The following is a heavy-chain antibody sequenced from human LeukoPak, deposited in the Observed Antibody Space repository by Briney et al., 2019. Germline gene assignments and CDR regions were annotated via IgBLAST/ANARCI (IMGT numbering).Heavy chain of an antibody. CDR3: VRAVVVVASYRLDP. J-gene: IGHJ5*02. CDR2: IKQDGSEM. D-gene: IGHD2-15*01. Sequence: GGSLRLSCAASGFTFSHYWMSWVRQAPGKGLEWVANIKQDGSEMHYVDSVKGRSTISRDNANNSLYLQMNSLRAEDTAVYYCVRAVVVVASYRLDPWGQGTLVTVSS. CDR1: GFTFSHYW. V-gene: IGHV3-7*03.